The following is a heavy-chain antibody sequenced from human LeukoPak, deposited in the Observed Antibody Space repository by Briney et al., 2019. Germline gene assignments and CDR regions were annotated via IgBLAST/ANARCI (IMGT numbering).Heavy chain of an antibody. CDR2: INPNNGDT. J-gene: IGHJ5*02. D-gene: IGHD3-10*01. Sequence: WASVWDSSKASGYTFTGYYMHWVRQAPGQGLEWMGWINPNNGDTDYAQKFQGRVTMTRDTSISTAYMDLSSLRSDETAVSYCARDFHFGSWSLRWFDPWGQGALLTVSS. CDR3: ARDFHFGSWSLRWFDP. CDR1: GYTFTGYY. V-gene: IGHV1-2*02.